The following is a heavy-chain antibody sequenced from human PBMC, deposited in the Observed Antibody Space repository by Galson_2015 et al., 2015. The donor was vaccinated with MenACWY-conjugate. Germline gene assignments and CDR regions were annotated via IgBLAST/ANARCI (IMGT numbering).Heavy chain of an antibody. CDR2: YSGST. V-gene: IGHV4-59*01. D-gene: IGHD2-15*01. J-gene: IGHJ6*02. CDR3: ARAVSWSGPFHYYYGMDV. Sequence: YSGSTNYNPSLKSRVTISVDTSKNQFSLKLSSVTAADTAVYYCARAVSWSGPFHYYYGMDVWGQGTLVTVSS.